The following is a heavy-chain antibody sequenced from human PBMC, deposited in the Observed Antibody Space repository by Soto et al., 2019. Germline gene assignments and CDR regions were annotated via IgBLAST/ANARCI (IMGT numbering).Heavy chain of an antibody. Sequence: GESLKISCAASGFTFSSFGLHWVRQAPGKGLEWVAVISYDGSNKYYADSVKGRFTISRDNSKNTLYLQMNRLRAEDTAVYYCVAGTNSGYYYYYGMDVWGQGTTVTVSS. D-gene: IGHD6-19*01. V-gene: IGHV3-30-3*01. J-gene: IGHJ6*02. CDR2: ISYDGSNK. CDR1: GFTFSSFG. CDR3: VAGTNSGYYYYYGMDV.